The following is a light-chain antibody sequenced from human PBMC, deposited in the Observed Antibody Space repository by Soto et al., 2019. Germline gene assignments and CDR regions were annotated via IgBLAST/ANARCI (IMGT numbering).Light chain of an antibody. CDR1: QSVGSY. J-gene: IGKJ4*01. Sequence: IVLTQSPATLSLSPGERATLSCRASQSVGSYLAWYQQKAGQAPRLLIYDASNRATGVPARFTGSGSETDFTLTISSLEPEDFALYYCQQRSNWPRLTFGGGTKVEIK. V-gene: IGKV3-11*01. CDR2: DAS. CDR3: QQRSNWPRLT.